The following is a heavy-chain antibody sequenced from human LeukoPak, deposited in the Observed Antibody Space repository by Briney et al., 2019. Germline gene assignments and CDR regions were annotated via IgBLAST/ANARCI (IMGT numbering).Heavy chain of an antibody. Sequence: ASVKVSCKASGYTFTSYGISWVRQAPGQGLEWIGWISGYNGNTDYAQKLQGRVTMTTATSTSTAYMELRSLRSDDTAVYYCARPNYPGGSGSYGGTNWFDPWGQGTLVTVSS. CDR2: ISGYNGNT. J-gene: IGHJ5*02. CDR1: GYTFTSYG. CDR3: ARPNYPGGSGSYGGTNWFDP. V-gene: IGHV1-18*01. D-gene: IGHD3-10*01.